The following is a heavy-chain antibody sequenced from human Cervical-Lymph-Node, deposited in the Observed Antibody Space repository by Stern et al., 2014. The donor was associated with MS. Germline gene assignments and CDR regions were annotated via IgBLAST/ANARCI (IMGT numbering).Heavy chain of an antibody. CDR2: ISPDGRTT. Sequence: VQLVESGGGVVQPGRSLRLSCAASGFTFGDHNMHWVRQAPGRGLEWLAIISPDGRTTYYADSVKGRFTSSRDNSKSTLYLQLNSLRPEDTAVYYCARDRNRNYDYWGQGTLVIVSS. D-gene: IGHD1-7*01. V-gene: IGHV3-30*04. CDR3: ARDRNRNYDY. CDR1: GFTFGDHN. J-gene: IGHJ4*02.